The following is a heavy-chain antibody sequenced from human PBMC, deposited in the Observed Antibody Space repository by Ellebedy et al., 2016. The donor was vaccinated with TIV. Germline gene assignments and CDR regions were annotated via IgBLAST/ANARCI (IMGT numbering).Heavy chain of an antibody. CDR3: ARDAMIWIFDS. Sequence: PGGSLRLSCAASGFTFSSYSMNWVRQAPGKGLEWVSYICNSDTKYYEDSVRGRFTISRDKAKKSVYLQMNSLRVEDTGVYYCARDAMIWIFDSWGQGTLVTVSS. CDR1: GFTFSSYS. V-gene: IGHV3-48*01. D-gene: IGHD3-22*01. J-gene: IGHJ4*02. CDR2: ICNSDTK.